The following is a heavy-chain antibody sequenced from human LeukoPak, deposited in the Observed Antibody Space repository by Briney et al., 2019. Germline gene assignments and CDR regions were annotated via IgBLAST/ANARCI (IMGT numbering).Heavy chain of an antibody. V-gene: IGHV3-48*03. CDR3: ARVAGESRDY. Sequence: PGGSLRLSCAGSGFTFSSYEMNWVRQAPGKGLEWVTYITSGGSATYYADSVKGRFTISRDNAKNSLYLQMNTLRAEDTAVYYCARVAGESRDYWGQGTLVTVSS. J-gene: IGHJ4*02. CDR1: GFTFSSYE. CDR2: ITSGGSAT.